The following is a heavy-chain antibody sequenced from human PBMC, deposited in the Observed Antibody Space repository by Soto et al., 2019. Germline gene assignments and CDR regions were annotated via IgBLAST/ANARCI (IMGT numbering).Heavy chain of an antibody. CDR2: ISSSSSYI. V-gene: IGHV3-21*01. CDR1: GFTFSRYG. D-gene: IGHD3-10*01. J-gene: IGHJ6*03. CDR3: ARGGGSGSPDYYYYYMDV. Sequence: GGSRRLSCAAAGFTFSRYGMNWVRQAPGKGLEWVSSISSSSSYIYYADSVKGRFIISRDNAKNSLYLQMNSLRAEDTAVYYCARGGGSGSPDYYYYYMDVWGKGTTVTVSS.